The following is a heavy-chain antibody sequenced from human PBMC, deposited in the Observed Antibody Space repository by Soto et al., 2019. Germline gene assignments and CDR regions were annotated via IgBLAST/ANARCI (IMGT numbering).Heavy chain of an antibody. CDR3: ARAGYDSSGYYFYAMDV. CDR1: GFIFSGYD. CDR2: IGTAGDP. V-gene: IGHV3-13*05. J-gene: IGHJ6*02. D-gene: IGHD3-22*01. Sequence: GGSLRLSCVASGFIFSGYDMHWVRQATGEGLEWVSAIGTAGDPYYSGSVKGRFTISRGNAENSVYLQMSSLRAGDTAVYYCARAGYDSSGYYFYAMDVWGPGTTVTVSS.